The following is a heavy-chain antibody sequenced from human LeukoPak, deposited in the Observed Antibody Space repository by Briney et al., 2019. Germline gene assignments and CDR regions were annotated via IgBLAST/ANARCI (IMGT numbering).Heavy chain of an antibody. V-gene: IGHV4-34*01. Sequence: PSETLSLTCAVYGESFSGHYWTRIRQPPGRGLEWIGEINHSGSTTSNPSLNNRVTISVDTSKNQFSLKLTSVTAADTAVYYCARPRYGSGSLDSWGQGTLVTVSS. CDR2: INHSGST. CDR3: ARPRYGSGSLDS. CDR1: GESFSGHY. J-gene: IGHJ4*02. D-gene: IGHD3-10*01.